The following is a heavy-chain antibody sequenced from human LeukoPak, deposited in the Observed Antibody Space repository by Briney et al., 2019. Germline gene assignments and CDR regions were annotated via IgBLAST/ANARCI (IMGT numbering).Heavy chain of an antibody. D-gene: IGHD3-22*01. J-gene: IGHJ4*02. CDR3: ARRHYYNGRAYYFLDY. V-gene: IGHV4-61*01. Sequence: PSESLSLTCTVSGGSVSSDNYYWTWIRQPPGKGLQWIGYISYSGSTNYNPSLKSRVTISLHTSKNQFSLRLSSLTAADTAVYYCARRHYYNGRAYYFLDYWGQGTLVTVSS. CDR1: GGSVSSDNYY. CDR2: ISYSGST.